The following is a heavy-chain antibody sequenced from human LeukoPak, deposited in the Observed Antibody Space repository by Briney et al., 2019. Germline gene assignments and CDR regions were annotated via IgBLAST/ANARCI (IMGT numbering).Heavy chain of an antibody. CDR3: ARDYDYVWGSYRPFLDY. D-gene: IGHD3-16*02. J-gene: IGHJ4*02. Sequence: PGGSLRLSCAASGFIFSGYSMTWVRQAPGKGLEWVSYISSSSSTIYYADSVEGQFTISRDNAKNSLYLQMNSLRAEDTAVYYCARDYDYVWGSYRPFLDYWGQGTLVTVSS. CDR2: ISSSSSTI. V-gene: IGHV3-48*01. CDR1: GFIFSGYS.